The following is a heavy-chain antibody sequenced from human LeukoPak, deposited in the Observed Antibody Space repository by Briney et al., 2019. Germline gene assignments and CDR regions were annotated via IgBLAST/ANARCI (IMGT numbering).Heavy chain of an antibody. D-gene: IGHD4/OR15-4a*01. CDR2: ISSSSSYI. CDR3: AKTYGGKRPIDY. CDR1: GFNFGTYP. Sequence: GGSLRLSCAASGFNFGTYPMGWVRPAPGKGLEWVSSISSSSSYIYYADSVKGRFTISRDNAKNSLYLQMNSLRAEDTAVYYCAKTYGGKRPIDYWGQGTLVTVSS. V-gene: IGHV3-21*01. J-gene: IGHJ4*02.